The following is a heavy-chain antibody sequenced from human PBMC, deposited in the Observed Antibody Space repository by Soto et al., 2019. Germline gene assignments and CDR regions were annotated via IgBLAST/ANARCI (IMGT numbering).Heavy chain of an antibody. V-gene: IGHV3-48*01. D-gene: IGHD3-3*01. CDR1: GFTFSSYS. CDR2: ISSSSSTI. CDR3: ARAETYYDFWSGYYVYDAFDI. Sequence: EVQLVESGGGLVQPGGSLRLSCAASGFTFSSYSMNWVRQAPGKWLEWVSYISSSSSTIYYADSVKGRFTISRDNAKNSLYLQMNSLRAEDTAVYYCARAETYYDFWSGYYVYDAFDIWGQGTMVTVSS. J-gene: IGHJ3*02.